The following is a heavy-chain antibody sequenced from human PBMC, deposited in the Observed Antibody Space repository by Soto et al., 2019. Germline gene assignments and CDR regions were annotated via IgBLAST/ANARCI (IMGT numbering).Heavy chain of an antibody. CDR2: IIPILGIA. D-gene: IGHD3-10*01. V-gene: IGHV1-69*02. J-gene: IGHJ5*02. CDR3: ARLGPFYGSGSINWFDP. Sequence: SVKVSCKASGGTFSSYTISWVRQAPGQGLEWMGRIIPILGIANYAQKFQGRVTITADKSTSTAYMELSSLRSEDTAVYYCARLGPFYGSGSINWFDPWGQGTLVTVSS. CDR1: GGTFSSYT.